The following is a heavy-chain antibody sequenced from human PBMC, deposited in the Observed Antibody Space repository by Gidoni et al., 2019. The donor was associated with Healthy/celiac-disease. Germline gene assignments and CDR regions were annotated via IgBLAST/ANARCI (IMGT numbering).Heavy chain of an antibody. CDR3: ARDRAKYYFDY. CDR1: GFTVSSNY. J-gene: IGHJ4*02. V-gene: IGHV3-66*01. CDR2: IYSCGST. Sequence: EVQLVESGGGLVQPGGSLRLSCAASGFTVSSNYMSWVRQAPGKGLEWGSVIYSCGSTYYADSVKGRFTISRDNSKNTLYLQMNSLRAEDTAVYYCARDRAKYYFDYWGQGTLVTVSS.